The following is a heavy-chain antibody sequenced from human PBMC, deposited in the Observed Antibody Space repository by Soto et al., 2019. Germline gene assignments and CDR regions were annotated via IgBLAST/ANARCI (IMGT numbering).Heavy chain of an antibody. J-gene: IGHJ5*02. V-gene: IGHV3-21*01. CDR2: ISSSSSYI. CDR3: ARGYDYGDYSWFDP. D-gene: IGHD4-17*01. CDR1: GFTFSSYS. Sequence: EVQLVESGGGLVKPGGSLSLSCAASGFTFSSYSMNWVRQAPGKGLEWVSSISSSSSYIYYADSVKGRFTISRDNAKNSLYLQMNSLRAEDTAVYYCARGYDYGDYSWFDPWGQGTMVTVSS.